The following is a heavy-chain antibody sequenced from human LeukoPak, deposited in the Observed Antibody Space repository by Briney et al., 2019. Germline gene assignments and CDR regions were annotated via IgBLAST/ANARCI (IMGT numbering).Heavy chain of an antibody. CDR1: GGSLSRYY. J-gene: IGHJ3*02. Sequence: SETLSLTCTVSGGSLSRYYWSWIRQPAGKGREWIGRIYTSGSTNYNPSLKSRVTMSVDTSKNQFSLKLSSVTAADTAVYYCARDYSGYDSDAFDIWGQGTMVTVSS. V-gene: IGHV4-4*07. CDR2: IYTSGST. CDR3: ARDYSGYDSDAFDI. D-gene: IGHD5-12*01.